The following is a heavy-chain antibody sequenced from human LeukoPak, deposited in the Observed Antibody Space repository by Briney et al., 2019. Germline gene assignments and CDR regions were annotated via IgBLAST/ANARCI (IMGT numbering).Heavy chain of an antibody. CDR3: AKGFEYSGYRQSYIDY. Sequence: PGGSLRLSCAASGFTFSSYWMHWVRQAPGKGLVWVSRINSYGSSTGYADSVKGRFTISRDNAKNSLYLQMNSLRAEDTALYYCAKGFEYSGYRQSYIDYWGQGTLVTVSS. J-gene: IGHJ4*02. D-gene: IGHD5-12*01. CDR2: INSYGSST. V-gene: IGHV3-74*01. CDR1: GFTFSSYW.